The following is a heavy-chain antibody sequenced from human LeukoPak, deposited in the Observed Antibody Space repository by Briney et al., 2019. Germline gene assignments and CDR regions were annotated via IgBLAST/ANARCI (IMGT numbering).Heavy chain of an antibody. J-gene: IGHJ4*02. CDR1: GFTFDDYA. V-gene: IGHV3-9*01. Sequence: PGGSLRLSCAASGFTFDDYAMPWVRQAPGKGLEWVSGISWNSGSIGYADSVKGRFTISRDNAKNSLYLQMNSLRAEDTAVYYCAKDVSDSSSWSNFDYWGQGTLVTVSS. CDR2: ISWNSGSI. D-gene: IGHD6-13*01. CDR3: AKDVSDSSSWSNFDY.